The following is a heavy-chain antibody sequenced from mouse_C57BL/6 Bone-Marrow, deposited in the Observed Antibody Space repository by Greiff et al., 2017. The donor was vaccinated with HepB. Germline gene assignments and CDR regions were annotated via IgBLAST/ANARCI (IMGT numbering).Heavy chain of an antibody. J-gene: IGHJ1*03. Sequence: VQLQESGPGLVQPSQSLSITCTVSGFSLTSYGVHWVRQSPGKGLEWLGVIWRGGSTDYNAAFISRLSISKDNSKSQVFFKMNSLQADDTARYYCARNYYGGYFDVWGTGTTVTVSS. CDR1: GFSLTSYG. CDR2: IWRGGST. D-gene: IGHD1-1*01. CDR3: ARNYYGGYFDV. V-gene: IGHV2-2*01.